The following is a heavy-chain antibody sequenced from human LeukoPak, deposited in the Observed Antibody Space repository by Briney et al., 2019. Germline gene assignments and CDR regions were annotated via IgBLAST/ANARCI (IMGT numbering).Heavy chain of an antibody. CDR1: GGTFSSYA. V-gene: IGHV1-69*13. CDR3: ARDRYGYSGYDGGSPAFDI. Sequence: GASVKVSCKACGGTFSSYAISWVRQAPGQGLEWMGGIIPIFGTANYAQKFQGRVTITADESTSTAYMELSSLRSEDTAVYYCARDRYGYSGYDGGSPAFDIWGQGTMVTVSS. J-gene: IGHJ3*02. CDR2: IIPIFGTA. D-gene: IGHD5-12*01.